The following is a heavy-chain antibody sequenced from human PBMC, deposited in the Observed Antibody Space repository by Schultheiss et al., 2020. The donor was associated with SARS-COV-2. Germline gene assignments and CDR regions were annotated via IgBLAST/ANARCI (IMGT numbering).Heavy chain of an antibody. CDR2: ISYDGSND. D-gene: IGHD4-17*01. V-gene: IGHV3-30-3*01. J-gene: IGHJ4*02. CDR3: ARGVYGDYFDY. Sequence: GGSLRLSCEASGFTFSGSAMHWVRQAPGKGLEWVALISYDGSNDFYADSVKGRFTISRDNSKNTLYLQMNSLRAEDTAVYYCARGVYGDYFDYWGQGTLVTVSS. CDR1: GFTFSGSA.